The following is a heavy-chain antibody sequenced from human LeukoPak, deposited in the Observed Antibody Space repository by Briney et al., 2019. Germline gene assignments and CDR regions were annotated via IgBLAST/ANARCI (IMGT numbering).Heavy chain of an antibody. CDR3: AKDSTYYDSSGYAGGLGFDY. J-gene: IGHJ4*02. D-gene: IGHD3-22*01. CDR2: ISWDGGST. CDR1: GFIFDDYT. Sequence: PGRSLRLSCAASGFIFDDYTMHWVRQAPGKGLEWVSLISWDGGSTYYADSVKGRFTISRDNSKNSLYLQMNSLRTEDTALYYCAKDSTYYDSSGYAGGLGFDYWGQGTLVTVSS. V-gene: IGHV3-43*01.